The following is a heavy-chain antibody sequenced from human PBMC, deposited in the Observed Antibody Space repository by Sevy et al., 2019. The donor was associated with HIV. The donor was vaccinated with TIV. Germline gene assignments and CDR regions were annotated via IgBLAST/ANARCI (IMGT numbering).Heavy chain of an antibody. D-gene: IGHD1-26*01. CDR2: IYYNGHI. CDR3: AGENAWGRGYS. CDR1: GGSITSLY. Sequence: SETLSLTCTVSGGSITSLYLNWIRQPPGKGLEWVANIYYNGHINYNPSLKSRVTLSLDTSKNQLSLRLSSVTAADAAMYYCAGENAWGRGYSWGQGTLVTVSS. J-gene: IGHJ4*02. V-gene: IGHV4-59*08.